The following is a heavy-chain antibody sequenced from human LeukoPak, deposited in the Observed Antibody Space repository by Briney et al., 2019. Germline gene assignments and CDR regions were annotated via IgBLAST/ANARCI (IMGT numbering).Heavy chain of an antibody. J-gene: IGHJ1*01. Sequence: PGGSLRLSCAASGFTFSDYYMSWIRQAPGKGLEWLSYISYSGRTIYYADSVKGRFTISRDNSKNTLYLQMNSLRAEDTAVYYCAKALSSSGWYAEYFQHWGQGTLVTVSS. CDR2: ISYSGRTI. V-gene: IGHV3-11*04. CDR1: GFTFSDYY. D-gene: IGHD6-19*01. CDR3: AKALSSSGWYAEYFQH.